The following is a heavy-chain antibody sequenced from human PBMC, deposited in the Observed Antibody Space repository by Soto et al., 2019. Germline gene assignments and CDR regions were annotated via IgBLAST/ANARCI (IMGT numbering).Heavy chain of an antibody. CDR2: VNLSGST. CDR1: GGSFGDHY. V-gene: IGHV4-34*01. CDR3: ARGVLYSSASFDY. Sequence: QVQLQQWGAGLLKPSETLSLTCAVYGGSFGDHYWTWIRQPPGKGLEWIGEVNLSGSTNYNPSLKSRVTISVDTSKNHFSLKLRSVTAADTAVYYCARGVLYSSASFDYWGQGILVTVSS. J-gene: IGHJ4*02. D-gene: IGHD6-6*01.